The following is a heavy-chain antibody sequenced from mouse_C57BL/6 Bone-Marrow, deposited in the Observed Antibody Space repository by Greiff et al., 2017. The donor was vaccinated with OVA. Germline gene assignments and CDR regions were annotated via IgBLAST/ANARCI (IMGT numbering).Heavy chain of an antibody. J-gene: IGHJ3*01. CDR1: GYSFTGYY. D-gene: IGHD1-1*01. CDR3: ARTLRRGGTWFAY. CDR2: INPSTGGT. Sequence: DVQLQESGPELVKPGASVKISCKASGYSFTGYYMNWVKQSPEKSLEWIGEINPSTGGTTYNQKFKAKATLTVDKSSSTAYMQLKSLTSEDSAVYDCARTLRRGGTWFAYWGQGTLVTVSA. V-gene: IGHV1-42*01.